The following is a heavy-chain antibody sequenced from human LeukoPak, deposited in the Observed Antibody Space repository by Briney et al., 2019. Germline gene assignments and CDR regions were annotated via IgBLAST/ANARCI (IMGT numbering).Heavy chain of an antibody. CDR1: GFTFSSYA. D-gene: IGHD6-6*01. V-gene: IGHV3-30-3*01. Sequence: GRSLRLSCAASGFTFSSYAMHWVRQAPGKGLEWVAVISYDGSNKYYADSVKGRFTISRDNSKNTLYLQMNSLRAEDTAVYYCAKDRGYSSSSHRGYYFDYWGQGTLVTVSS. CDR3: AKDRGYSSSSHRGYYFDY. CDR2: ISYDGSNK. J-gene: IGHJ4*02.